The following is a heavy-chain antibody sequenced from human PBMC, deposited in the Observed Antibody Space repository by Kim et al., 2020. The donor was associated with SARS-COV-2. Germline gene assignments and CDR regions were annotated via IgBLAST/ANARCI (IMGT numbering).Heavy chain of an antibody. CDR3: SRHMIRGVIVAGLDY. V-gene: IGHV4-4*02. Sequence: SETLSLTCSVSGASTGSANWWSWVRQPPGKGLEWIGNIYHSGDTKYKPSFKSRVTISMDKFKNQFSLKVTSVTAADTAIYYWSRHMIRGVIVAGLDYWGQGILVTVSS. CDR1: GASTGSANW. CDR2: IYHSGDT. J-gene: IGHJ4*02. D-gene: IGHD3-10*01.